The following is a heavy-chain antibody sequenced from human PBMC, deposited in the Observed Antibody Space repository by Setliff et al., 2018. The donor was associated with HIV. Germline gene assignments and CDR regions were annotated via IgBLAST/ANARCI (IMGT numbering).Heavy chain of an antibody. CDR2: IKEDGSET. CDR1: GFSVSSKY. J-gene: IGHJ4*02. V-gene: IGHV3-7*01. CDR3: ARDDKWAFDY. Sequence: GSLRLSCAASGFSVSSKYMGWVRQAPGKGLEWVANIKEDGSETFYVDSVKGRFTISRDSAKNSLFLQMNSLRGEDTAVYFCARDDKWAFDYWGQGTQVTVSS. D-gene: IGHD1-26*01.